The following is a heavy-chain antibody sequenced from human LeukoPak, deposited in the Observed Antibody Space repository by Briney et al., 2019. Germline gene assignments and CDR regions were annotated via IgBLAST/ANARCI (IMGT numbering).Heavy chain of an antibody. CDR1: GGSISSHY. J-gene: IGHJ4*02. V-gene: IGHV4-59*11. Sequence: SETLSLTCTVSGGSISSHYWSWIRQPPGKGLEWIGYIYYSGSTNYNPSLKSRVTISVDTSKNQFSLKLSSVTAADTAVYYCARVNSGWFDYWGQGTLVTVSS. CDR2: IYYSGST. D-gene: IGHD6-19*01. CDR3: ARVNSGWFDY.